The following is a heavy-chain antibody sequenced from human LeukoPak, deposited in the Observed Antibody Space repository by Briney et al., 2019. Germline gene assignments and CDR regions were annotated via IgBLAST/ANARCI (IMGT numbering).Heavy chain of an antibody. Sequence: PSETLSPTCTVSGGSISSYYWSWIRQPAGKGLEWIRRIYTSGSTNYNPSLKSRVTMSVDTSKNQFSLKQSSVTAADTAVYYCARDPGYSYGGDAFDIWGQGTMVTVSS. CDR3: ARDPGYSYGGDAFDI. D-gene: IGHD5-18*01. CDR2: IYTSGST. CDR1: GGSISSYY. J-gene: IGHJ3*02. V-gene: IGHV4-4*07.